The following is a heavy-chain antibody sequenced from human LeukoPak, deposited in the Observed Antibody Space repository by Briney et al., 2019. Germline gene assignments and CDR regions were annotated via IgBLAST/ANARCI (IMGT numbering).Heavy chain of an antibody. V-gene: IGHV5-51*01. CDR3: ARLHGLGSFFAF. CDR2: IYPGDSDT. D-gene: IGHD3-10*01. CDR1: GYSFDKYW. J-gene: IGHJ4*02. Sequence: GESLKISCKASGYSFDKYWIGWVRQKPGEGLELMGIIYPGDSDTRYRPSFEGQITISADKSINTAYLQWRSLKASDTAMYYCARLHGLGSFFAFWGQGTLVTVFS.